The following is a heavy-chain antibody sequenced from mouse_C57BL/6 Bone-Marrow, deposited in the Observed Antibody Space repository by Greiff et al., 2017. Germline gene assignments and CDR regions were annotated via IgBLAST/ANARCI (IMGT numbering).Heavy chain of an antibody. CDR2: IYPGDGDT. V-gene: IGHV1-82*01. D-gene: IGHD3-3*01. CDR1: GYAFSSSW. CDR3: AREGLFDY. Sequence: VKLKQSGPELVKPGASVKISCKASGYAFSSSWMNWVKQRPGKGLEWIGRIYPGDGDTNYNGKFKGKATLTADKSSSTAYMQLSSLTSEDSAVYFCAREGLFDYWGQGTTLTVSS. J-gene: IGHJ2*01.